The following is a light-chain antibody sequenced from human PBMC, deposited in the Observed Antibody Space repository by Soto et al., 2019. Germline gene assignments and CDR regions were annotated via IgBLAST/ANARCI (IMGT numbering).Light chain of an antibody. CDR1: QSISGW. J-gene: IGKJ1*01. V-gene: IGKV1-5*01. CDR3: QQYNSYSRT. CDR2: DAS. Sequence: DIQMTQSPSTLSASVGDRVTITCRASQSISGWLAWYQQKPGNAPKLLIYDASTLESGVPSRFSGSGSGTEFTLTISSLQPDDFAIYYCQQYNSYSRTFGQGTKVDIK.